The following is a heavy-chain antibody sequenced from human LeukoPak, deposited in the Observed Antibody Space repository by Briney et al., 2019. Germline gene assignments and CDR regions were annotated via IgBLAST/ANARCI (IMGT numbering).Heavy chain of an antibody. CDR2: ISGSGSDI. Sequence: GGSLRLSCVVSGFSFSDSYMTWIRQTPGKGLEWLAYISGSGSDIYYADSVKGRFTISRDNAKSSLYLQMNSLRAEDTAVYFCARQRYTLNYYDSRSSLDYWGQGTLVTVSS. CDR3: ARQRYTLNYYDSRSSLDY. J-gene: IGHJ4*02. V-gene: IGHV3-11*04. D-gene: IGHD3-22*01. CDR1: GFSFSDSY.